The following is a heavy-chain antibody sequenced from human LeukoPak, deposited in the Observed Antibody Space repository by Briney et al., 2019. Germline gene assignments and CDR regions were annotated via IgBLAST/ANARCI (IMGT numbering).Heavy chain of an antibody. V-gene: IGHV4-38-2*02. CDR2: IYHSGST. Sequence: PSETLSLTCTVSGDSISSGNYYWGWIRQPPGKGLEWIGSIYHSGSTYYNPFLKSRVTISVDTSKNQFSLKLSSVTAADTAVYYCASLNGGFHLPFDYWGQGTLVTVSS. J-gene: IGHJ4*02. D-gene: IGHD3-16*01. CDR3: ASLNGGFHLPFDY. CDR1: GDSISSGNYY.